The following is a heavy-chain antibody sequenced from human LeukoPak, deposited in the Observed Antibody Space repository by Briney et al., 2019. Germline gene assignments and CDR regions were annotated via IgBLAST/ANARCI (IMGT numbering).Heavy chain of an antibody. Sequence: GASVKVSCKASGYTFTSYAMHWVRQAPGQRLEWMGWINAGNGNTKYSQKFQGRVTITRDTSASTAYMELSSLRSEDTAVYYCAADIVGANGYDYWGQGTLVTVSS. CDR2: INAGNGNT. CDR3: AADIVGANGYDY. V-gene: IGHV1-3*01. J-gene: IGHJ4*02. CDR1: GYTFTSYA. D-gene: IGHD1-26*01.